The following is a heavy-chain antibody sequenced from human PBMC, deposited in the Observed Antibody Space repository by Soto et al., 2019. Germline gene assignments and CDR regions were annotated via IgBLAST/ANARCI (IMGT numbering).Heavy chain of an antibody. D-gene: IGHD3-9*01. CDR3: ARDPSNXDILTGPPPDYYYGMDV. V-gene: IGHV1-69*13. CDR1: GGTFSSYA. J-gene: IGHJ6*01. Sequence: AVKVSCKASGGTFSSYAISWVRQAPGQGLEWMGGIIPIFGTANYAQKFQGRVTITADESTSTAYMELSSLRSEDTAVYYCARDPSNXDILTGPPPDYYYGMDVWGQGTTVTVSS. CDR2: IIPIFGTA.